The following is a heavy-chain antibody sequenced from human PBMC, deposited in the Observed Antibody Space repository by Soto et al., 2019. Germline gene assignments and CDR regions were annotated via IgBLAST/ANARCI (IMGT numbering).Heavy chain of an antibody. J-gene: IGHJ4*02. CDR3: ARGRYCSSTSCSYYFDY. Sequence: PAETLCLACAVYVGSFSVYYWSWIRQPPGKGLEWIGEINHSGSTNYNPSLKSRVTISVDTSKNQFSLKLSSVTAADTAVYYCARGRYCSSTSCSYYFDYWGQGTLVTVSS. V-gene: IGHV4-34*01. CDR1: VGSFSVYY. CDR2: INHSGST. D-gene: IGHD2-2*01.